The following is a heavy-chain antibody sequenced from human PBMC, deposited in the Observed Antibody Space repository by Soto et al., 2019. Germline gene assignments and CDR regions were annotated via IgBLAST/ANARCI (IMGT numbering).Heavy chain of an antibody. J-gene: IGHJ4*02. CDR3: ARHDPAYYDSSGYYYTPPDDY. V-gene: IGHV5-10-1*01. CDR2: IDPSDSYT. D-gene: IGHD3-22*01. Sequence: RXDSLKISCKGSGYSFTSYWISWVRQMPGKGLEWMGRIDPSDSYTNYSPSFQGHVTISADKSISTAYLQWSSLKASDTAMYYCARHDPAYYDSSGYYYTPPDDYWGQGTLVTGSS. CDR1: GYSFTSYW.